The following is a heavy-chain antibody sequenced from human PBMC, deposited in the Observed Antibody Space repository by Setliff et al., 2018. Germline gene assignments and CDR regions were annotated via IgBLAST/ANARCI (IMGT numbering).Heavy chain of an antibody. CDR3: ASGPAHYVSSGLYGPDYHYCGLDV. J-gene: IGHJ6*02. Sequence: ASVKVSCKASGYTFTNYGINWVRQAPGQGLEWLGWISAYNGNTHYAQKLQGRVSMTTDTSTSTAYMELSGLTSEDTAVYYCASGPAHYVSSGLYGPDYHYCGLDVWGQGTTVTVSS. CDR2: ISAYNGNT. D-gene: IGHD3-22*01. CDR1: GYTFTNYG. V-gene: IGHV1-18*01.